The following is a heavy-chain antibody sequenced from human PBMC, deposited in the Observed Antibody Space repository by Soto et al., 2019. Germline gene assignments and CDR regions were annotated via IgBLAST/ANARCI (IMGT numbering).Heavy chain of an antibody. CDR2: IYYSGSA. J-gene: IGHJ6*02. Sequence: QVQLQESGPGLVKPSETLSLTCTVSGGSVNNISDYWSWVRQPPGKGLEWFGYIYYSGSADYNPSLGSRVTISLDTSKNQFSLKLSSVTTADTAVYYCARGVVFGYYYYHMDLWGQGTTVTVSS. V-gene: IGHV4-61*01. CDR1: GGSVNNISDY. CDR3: ARGVVFGYYYYHMDL. D-gene: IGHD3-10*01.